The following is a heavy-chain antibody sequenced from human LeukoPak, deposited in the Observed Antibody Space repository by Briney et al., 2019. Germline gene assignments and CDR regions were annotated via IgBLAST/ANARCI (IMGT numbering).Heavy chain of an antibody. V-gene: IGHV4-34*01. CDR3: ARGCVFDY. CDR1: GGSFSGYY. CDR2: INHSGST. J-gene: IGHJ4*02. Sequence: SETLSLTCAVYGGSFSGYYWSCIRQSPGKGLEWIGEINHSGSTNYNPSLKSRVTISVDTSKNQFSLKLSSVTAADTAVYYCARGCVFDYWGQGTLVTVSS.